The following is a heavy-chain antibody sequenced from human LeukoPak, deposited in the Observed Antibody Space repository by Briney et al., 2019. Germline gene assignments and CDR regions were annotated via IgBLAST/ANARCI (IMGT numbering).Heavy chain of an antibody. D-gene: IGHD2-15*01. CDR2: IKQDGSEK. V-gene: IGHV3-7*01. CDR1: GFTFSSYW. CDR3: ARGATFKGYCSGGSCFFSFDY. Sequence: GGSLRLSCAASGFTFSSYWMTWVRQAPGMGLEWVASIKQDGSEKNYVDSVKGRFTISRDNAKNSLYLQMNSLRAEDTAVYYCARGATFKGYCSGGSCFFSFDYWGQGTLVTVSS. J-gene: IGHJ4*02.